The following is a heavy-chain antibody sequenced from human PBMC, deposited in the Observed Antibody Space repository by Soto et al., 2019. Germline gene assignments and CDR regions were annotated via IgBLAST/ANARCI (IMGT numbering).Heavy chain of an antibody. V-gene: IGHV4-39*01. CDR2: IYDNGGT. CDR1: GDSIISKNYY. Sequence: LALTCTVSGDSIISKNYYWEWIRQPPGKGLEWIGSIYDNGGTYYNPSLKSRVTIHVETPKKQISLKVKSVTAADAALYYCARRSHRSGSGSFIEKWGQGTLVTVSS. D-gene: IGHD3-10*01. CDR3: ARRSHRSGSGSFIEK. J-gene: IGHJ4*02.